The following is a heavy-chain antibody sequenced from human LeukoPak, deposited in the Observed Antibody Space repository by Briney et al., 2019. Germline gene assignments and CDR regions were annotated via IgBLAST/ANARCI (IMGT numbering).Heavy chain of an antibody. CDR1: GYSFTTYW. V-gene: IGHV5-51*01. CDR3: ARALVGAATLSY. Sequence: GESLEISFQGSGYSFTTYWIAWVRQMPGKGLEWMGVIYPGDSDTRYSPSFQGQVTLSADKSISTAYLQWSSLKASDTAIYYCARALVGAATLSYWGQGTLVTVSS. J-gene: IGHJ4*02. CDR2: IYPGDSDT. D-gene: IGHD1-26*01.